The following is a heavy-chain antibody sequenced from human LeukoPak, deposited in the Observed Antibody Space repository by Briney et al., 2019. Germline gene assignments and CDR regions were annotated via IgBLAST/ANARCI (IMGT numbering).Heavy chain of an antibody. CDR3: ARDQRWAFDY. CDR1: GFTFSSYS. D-gene: IGHD4-23*01. Sequence: PGGSLRLSCAASGFTFSSYSMNWVRQAPGKGLEWVSSISSSSSYIYYADSVKGRFTISRDNARNSVYLQMNSLRAEDTAVYYCARDQRWAFDYWGQGTLVTVSS. CDR2: ISSSSSYI. V-gene: IGHV3-21*01. J-gene: IGHJ4*02.